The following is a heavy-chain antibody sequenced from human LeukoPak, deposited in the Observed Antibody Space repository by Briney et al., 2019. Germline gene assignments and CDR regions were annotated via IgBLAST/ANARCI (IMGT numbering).Heavy chain of an antibody. CDR1: GFTFSSYM. CDR3: AIYGSAHAFDI. V-gene: IGHV3-7*03. D-gene: IGHD6-19*01. Sequence: GGSLRLSCAASGFTFSSYMMTWVRQAPGKGLEWVANIKPDGGEKFYVDSVRGRFTISRDNAKNSLYLQMNSLRAEDTAVYYCAIYGSAHAFDIWGQGTMVTVSS. CDR2: IKPDGGEK. J-gene: IGHJ3*02.